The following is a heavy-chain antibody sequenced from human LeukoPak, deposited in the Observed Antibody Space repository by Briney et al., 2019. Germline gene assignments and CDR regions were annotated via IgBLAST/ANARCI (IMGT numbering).Heavy chain of an antibody. CDR2: IYTSGST. CDR3: ANKVYCSTTSCYPAGY. CDR1: GGSISGYY. D-gene: IGHD2-2*01. J-gene: IGHJ4*02. V-gene: IGHV4-4*07. Sequence: SETLSLTCTVSGGSISGYYWSWIRQPAGKGLEWIGRIYTSGSTKYNPSLNSRVTMSVDTSKNQFSLKLSSVTAADTAVYYCANKVYCSTTSCYPAGYWGQGTLVTVSS.